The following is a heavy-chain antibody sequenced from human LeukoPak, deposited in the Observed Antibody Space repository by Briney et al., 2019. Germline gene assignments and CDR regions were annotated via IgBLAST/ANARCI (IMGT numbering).Heavy chain of an antibody. D-gene: IGHD3-10*01. J-gene: IGHJ4*02. CDR2: ISYDGSNK. V-gene: IGHV3-30*18. CDR1: GFTFSSYG. Sequence: PGGSLRLSCAASGFTFSSYGMHWVRQAPGKGLEWVAVISYDGSNKYYADSVKGRFTISRDNSKNTLYLQMNSLRAEDTAVCYCAKAKGSPGSFDYWGQGTLATVSS. CDR3: AKAKGSPGSFDY.